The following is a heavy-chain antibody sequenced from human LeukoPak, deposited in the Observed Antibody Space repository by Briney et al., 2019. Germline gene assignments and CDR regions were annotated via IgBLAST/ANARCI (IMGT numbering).Heavy chain of an antibody. D-gene: IGHD3-22*01. CDR3: AKGRMIVVVMDAFDI. J-gene: IGHJ3*02. Sequence: GGSLRLSCAASGFTFSSYGMHWVRQAPGKGLEWVAFIRYDGSNKYYADSVKGRFTISRDNSKNTLYLQMNSLRAEDTAVYYCAKGRMIVVVMDAFDIWGQGTMVTVSS. CDR2: IRYDGSNK. V-gene: IGHV3-30*02. CDR1: GFTFSSYG.